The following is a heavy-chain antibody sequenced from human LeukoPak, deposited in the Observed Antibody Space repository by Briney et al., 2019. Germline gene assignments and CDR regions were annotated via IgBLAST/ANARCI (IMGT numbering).Heavy chain of an antibody. CDR1: GFTFSSFG. V-gene: IGHV3-30*18. D-gene: IGHD1-26*01. CDR3: AKEHSGRHSHFDY. Sequence: PGGSLRLSCAASGFTFSSFGIHWVRQAPGKGLEWVAIISYDGSDKYYADSVKGRFTISRDNSKNTLYLQMNSLRPEDTAVYYCAKEHSGRHSHFDYWGQGTLVTVSS. CDR2: ISYDGSDK. J-gene: IGHJ4*02.